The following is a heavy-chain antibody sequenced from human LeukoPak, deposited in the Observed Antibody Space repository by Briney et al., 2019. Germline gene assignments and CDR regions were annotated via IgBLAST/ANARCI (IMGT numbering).Heavy chain of an antibody. V-gene: IGHV3-30*04. CDR3: ARVPYYDILTGYWHPPDY. J-gene: IGHJ4*02. D-gene: IGHD3-9*01. CDR1: GFTFSSYM. Sequence: PGGSLRLSCAASGFTFSSYMMNWVRQAPGKGLEWVAVISYDGSNKYYADSVKGRFTISRDNSKNTLYLQMNSLRAEDTAVYYCARVPYYDILTGYWHPPDYWGQGTLVTVSS. CDR2: ISYDGSNK.